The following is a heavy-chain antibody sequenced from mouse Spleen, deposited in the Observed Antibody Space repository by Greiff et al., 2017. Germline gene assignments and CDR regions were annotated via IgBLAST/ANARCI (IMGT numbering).Heavy chain of an antibody. Sequence: VKLMESGPGLVAPSQSLSITCTVSGFSLTSYGVHWVRQPPGKGLEWLGVIWAGGSTNYNSALMSRLSISKDNSKSQVFLKMNSLQTDDTAMYYCAREDYVVWYFDVWGAGTTVTVSS. CDR1: GFSLTSYG. CDR2: IWAGGST. D-gene: IGHD2-4*01. CDR3: AREDYVVWYFDV. V-gene: IGHV2-9*02. J-gene: IGHJ1*01.